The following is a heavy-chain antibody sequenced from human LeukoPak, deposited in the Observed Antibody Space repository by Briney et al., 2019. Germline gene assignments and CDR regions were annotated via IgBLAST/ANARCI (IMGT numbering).Heavy chain of an antibody. CDR2: IYYSGST. Sequence: SETLSLTCTVSGGSISSSSYYWGWIRQPPGKGLEWIGSIYYSGSTYYNPSLKSRVTISVDTSKNQFSLKLSSVTAADTAVYYCARVSYDFWSGYYNYYYYYYMDVWGKGTTVTVSS. V-gene: IGHV4-39*07. CDR3: ARVSYDFWSGYYNYYYYYYMDV. CDR1: GGSISSSSYY. J-gene: IGHJ6*03. D-gene: IGHD3-3*01.